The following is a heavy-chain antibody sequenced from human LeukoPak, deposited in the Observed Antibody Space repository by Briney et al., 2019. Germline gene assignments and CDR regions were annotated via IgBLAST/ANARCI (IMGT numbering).Heavy chain of an antibody. Sequence: GGSLRLSCAGSGFTFSSYSMNWVRQAPGKGLEWVSFISSSSYYIYYADSVKGRFTISRDNAKNSLYLQMNSLRAEDTAVYYCARVGCSSTSCYPYWGQGTLVTVSS. CDR3: ARVGCSSTSCYPY. J-gene: IGHJ4*02. CDR1: GFTFSSYS. CDR2: ISSSSYYI. V-gene: IGHV3-21*06. D-gene: IGHD2-2*01.